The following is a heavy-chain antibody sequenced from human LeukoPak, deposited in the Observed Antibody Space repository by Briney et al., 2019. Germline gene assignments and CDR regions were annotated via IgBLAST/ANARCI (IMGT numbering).Heavy chain of an antibody. CDR2: ISGSGGST. CDR3: ARESRRYGSGSYPPDY. Sequence: PGGSLRLSCAASGFTFSSYAMSWVRQAPGKGLEWVSAISGSGGSTYYADSVKGRFTISRDNAKNSLYLQMTSLRAEDTAVYYCARESRRYGSGSYPPDYWGRGTLVTVSS. CDR1: GFTFSSYA. V-gene: IGHV3-23*01. D-gene: IGHD3-10*01. J-gene: IGHJ4*02.